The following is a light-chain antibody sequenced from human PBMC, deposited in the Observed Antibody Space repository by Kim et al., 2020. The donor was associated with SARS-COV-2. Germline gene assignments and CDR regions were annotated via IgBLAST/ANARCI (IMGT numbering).Light chain of an antibody. CDR2: KAS. Sequence: DIQMTQSPSTLSASVGDRVTITCRASQSISSSLAWYQQKPGKAPKLLIYKASSLESGVPSRFSGSGSGTEFTLTISSLQPDDFATYYCQQCYAYSLTFGGVTKVDIK. J-gene: IGKJ4*01. V-gene: IGKV1-5*03. CDR1: QSISSS. CDR3: QQCYAYSLT.